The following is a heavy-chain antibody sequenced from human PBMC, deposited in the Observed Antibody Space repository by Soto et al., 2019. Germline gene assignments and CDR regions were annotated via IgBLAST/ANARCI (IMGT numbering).Heavy chain of an antibody. CDR3: ARGGWGSSGSRPESEFDS. D-gene: IGHD6-19*01. CDR1: GGSIRGYC. V-gene: IGHV4-59*01. J-gene: IGHJ4*02. Sequence: QVQLQESGPGLVKPSETLSLTCTISGGSIRGYCWSWIRQPPGKGLEWIGYLDYTGSTKYNPSLKSGVTISGDTPKGQVSLKLNSVTAADTALYYCARGGWGSSGSRPESEFDSWGQGTLVTVSS. CDR2: LDYTGST.